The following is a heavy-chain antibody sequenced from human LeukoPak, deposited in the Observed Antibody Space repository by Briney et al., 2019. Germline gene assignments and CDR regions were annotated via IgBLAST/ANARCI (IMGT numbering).Heavy chain of an antibody. CDR1: GGTFSSYA. V-gene: IGHV1-69*13. D-gene: IGHD4-23*01. J-gene: IGHJ4*02. CDR2: IIPIFGTA. Sequence: SVKVSCKASGGTFSSYAISWVRQAPGQGLEWMGGIIPIFGTANYAQKFQGRVTITAVESMSTAYMELSSLRSEDTAVYYCARGWLAETTVVTPYNYWGQGTLVTVSP. CDR3: ARGWLAETTVVTPYNY.